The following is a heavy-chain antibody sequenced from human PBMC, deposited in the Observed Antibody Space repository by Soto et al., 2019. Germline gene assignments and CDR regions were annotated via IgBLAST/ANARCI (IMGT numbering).Heavy chain of an antibody. CDR3: AREVNWGLRGRDHFDY. J-gene: IGHJ4*02. D-gene: IGHD7-27*01. CDR1: GFTFSSYG. V-gene: IGHV3-33*01. Sequence: GGSLRLSCAASGFTFSSYGMHWVRQAPGKGLEWVAVIWYDGSNKYYADSVKGRFTISRDNSKNTLYLQMNSLRAEDTAVYYCAREVNWGLRGRDHFDYWGQGTLVTVSS. CDR2: IWYDGSNK.